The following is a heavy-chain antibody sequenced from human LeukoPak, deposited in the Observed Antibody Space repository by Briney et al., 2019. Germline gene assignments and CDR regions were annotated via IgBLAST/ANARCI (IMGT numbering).Heavy chain of an antibody. CDR2: IYYSGST. CDR1: GGSISSYY. J-gene: IGHJ4*02. Sequence: SETLSLTCTVSGGSISSYYWSWIRPPPGKGLEWIGYIYYSGSTYYNPSLKSRVTISVDTSKNQFSLKLSSVTAADTAVYYCARVYYDSSGYFFAGYYFDYWGQGTLVTVSS. V-gene: IGHV4-59*01. D-gene: IGHD3-22*01. CDR3: ARVYYDSSGYFFAGYYFDY.